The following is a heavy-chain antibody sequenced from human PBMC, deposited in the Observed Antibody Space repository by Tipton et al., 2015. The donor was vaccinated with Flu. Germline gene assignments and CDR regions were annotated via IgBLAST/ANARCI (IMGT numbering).Heavy chain of an antibody. CDR2: LYYTGST. J-gene: IGHJ4*02. D-gene: IGHD2-2*01. V-gene: IGHV4-31*03. Sequence: TLSLTCSVSGDSMTSSRYYWGWIRQPPGKGLEWIGNLYYTGSTYYSPSLKSRVTISPVDTSKNQFSLTLTSVTAADTAVYFCARDSAVVPTALVYWGQGTLVTVSS. CDR3: ARDSAVVPTALVY. CDR1: GDSMTSSRYY.